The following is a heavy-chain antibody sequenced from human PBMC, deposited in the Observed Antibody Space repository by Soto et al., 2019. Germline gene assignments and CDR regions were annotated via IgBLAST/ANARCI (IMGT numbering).Heavy chain of an antibody. CDR1: CVSISSGDYY. V-gene: IGHV4-30-4*01. CDR3: ARDCEQGTGTTPYYGMDV. J-gene: IGHJ6*02. Sequence: SETLSLTCTVSCVSISSGDYYWSWIRPPPGKGLEWIGYIYYSGSTYYNPSLKSRVTISVDTSKNQFSLKLSSVTAADTAVYYCARDCEQGTGTTPYYGMDVWGQGTTVTVSS. D-gene: IGHD1-7*01. CDR2: IYYSGST.